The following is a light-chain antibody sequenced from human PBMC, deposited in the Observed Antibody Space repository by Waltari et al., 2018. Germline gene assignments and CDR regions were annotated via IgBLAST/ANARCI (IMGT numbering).Light chain of an antibody. CDR1: SNDVGTDNL. CDR2: EAS. V-gene: IGLV2-23*01. J-gene: IGLJ1*01. CDR3: CSYVGSSTSYV. Sequence: QSALTQPASVSGSPGQSITISCTGVSNDVGTDNLVAWYQQYPGKAPKLKIYEASKRPSGVSNRFSGSKSGNTASLTISGLQAEDKADYFCCSYVGSSTSYVFGIGTKVTVL.